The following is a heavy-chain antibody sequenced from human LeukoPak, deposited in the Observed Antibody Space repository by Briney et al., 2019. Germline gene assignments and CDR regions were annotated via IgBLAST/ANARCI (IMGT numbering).Heavy chain of an antibody. CDR1: GGSISRYY. V-gene: IGHV4-59*01. CDR3: ASIPSERFWFDP. CDR2: IYYSGST. J-gene: IGHJ5*02. Sequence: SETLSLTCTVSGGSISRYYWSWIRQPPGKGLEWIGYIYYSGSTNYNPSLKSRVTISVDTSKNQFSLKLSSVTAADTAVYYCASIPSERFWFDPWGQGTLVTVSS. D-gene: IGHD3-16*01.